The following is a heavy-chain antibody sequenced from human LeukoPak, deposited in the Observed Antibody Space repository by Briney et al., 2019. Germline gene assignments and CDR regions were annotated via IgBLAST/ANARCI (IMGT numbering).Heavy chain of an antibody. V-gene: IGHV1-2*02. CDR3: ARRPIIIPAAIDDY. CDR2: MNPNSGGT. D-gene: IGHD2-2*01. Sequence: ASVKVSCKASGYTFTGYYMHWVRQAPGQGLEWMGWMNPNSGGTSYAQKFQGRVTMTRDTSISTAYMELSSPRSDDTAVYYCARRPIIIPAAIDDYWGQGTLVTVSS. CDR1: GYTFTGYY. J-gene: IGHJ4*02.